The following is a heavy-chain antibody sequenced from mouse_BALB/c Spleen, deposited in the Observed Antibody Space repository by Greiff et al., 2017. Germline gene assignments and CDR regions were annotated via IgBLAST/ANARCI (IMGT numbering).Heavy chain of an antibody. CDR2: IYWDDDK. D-gene: IGHD1-3*01. CDR3: ARNYFARDY. J-gene: IGHJ4*01. V-gene: IGHV8-12*01. Sequence: QVTLKVSGPGILQPSQTLSLTCSFSGFSLSTSGMGVSWIRQPSGKGLEWLAHIYWDDDKRYNPSLKSRLTISKDTSRNQVFLKITSVDTADTATYYCARNYFARDYWGQGTSVTVSS. CDR1: GFSLSTSGMG.